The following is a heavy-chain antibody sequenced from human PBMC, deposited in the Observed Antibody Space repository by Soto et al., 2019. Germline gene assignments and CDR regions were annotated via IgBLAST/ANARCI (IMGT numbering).Heavy chain of an antibody. Sequence: QVQLVESGGGVVQPGRSLRLSCAASGFTFSSYAMHWVRQAPGKXLXWVAVISYDGSNKYYADSVKGRFTISRDNSKNTLYLQXNXLRAEDTAVXYCATQIQLWLDDAFDIWGQGTMVTVSS. CDR2: ISYDGSNK. CDR1: GFTFSSYA. CDR3: ATQIQLWLDDAFDI. D-gene: IGHD5-18*01. J-gene: IGHJ3*02. V-gene: IGHV3-30-3*01.